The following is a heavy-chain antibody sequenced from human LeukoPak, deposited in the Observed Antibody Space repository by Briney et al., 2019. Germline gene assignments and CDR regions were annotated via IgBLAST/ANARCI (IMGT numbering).Heavy chain of an antibody. Sequence: PSETLSLTCTVSGGSISSSSHYWGWIRQPPGKGLEWIGSIYYSGSTYYNPSFKSRVTISVDTSKNQFSLKLSSVTAADTAVYYCARSFGYDSSGGSNYFDYWGQGTLVTVSS. CDR2: IYYSGST. J-gene: IGHJ4*02. D-gene: IGHD3-22*01. CDR1: GGSISSSSHY. V-gene: IGHV4-39*01. CDR3: ARSFGYDSSGGSNYFDY.